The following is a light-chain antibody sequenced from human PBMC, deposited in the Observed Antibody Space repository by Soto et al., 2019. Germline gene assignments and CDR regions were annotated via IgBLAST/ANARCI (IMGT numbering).Light chain of an antibody. CDR1: QSVSRK. Sequence: EIVLTQSPGTLSVSPGERATLSCRASQSVSRKLAWYQQKPGQAPRLLFYGASTGATGIPARFSGSGSETEFTLSIRSLQSEDFAVYYCQQYNNWPGTLGQGTKVEIK. CDR2: GAS. J-gene: IGKJ1*01. V-gene: IGKV3-15*01. CDR3: QQYNNWPGT.